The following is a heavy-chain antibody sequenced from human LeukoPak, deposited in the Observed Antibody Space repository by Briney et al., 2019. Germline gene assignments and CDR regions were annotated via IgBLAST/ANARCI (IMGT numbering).Heavy chain of an antibody. CDR3: AKFLPTHIVVANYYFDY. J-gene: IGHJ4*02. Sequence: GGSLRLSCAASGFTFGSYAMSWVRQAPGKGLEWVSAISGSGGSTYYADSVKGRFTISRDNSKNTLYLQMNSLRAEDTAVYYCAKFLPTHIVVANYYFDYWGQGTLVTVSS. D-gene: IGHD2-21*01. CDR1: GFTFGSYA. V-gene: IGHV3-23*01. CDR2: ISGSGGST.